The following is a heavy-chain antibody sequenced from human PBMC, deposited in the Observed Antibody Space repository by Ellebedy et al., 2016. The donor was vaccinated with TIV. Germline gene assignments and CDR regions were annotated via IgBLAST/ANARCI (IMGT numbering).Heavy chain of an antibody. Sequence: PGGSLRLSCAASGFTFSGYYMSWFRQAPGKGPEWFSYISYTGDLMYYAGSVKGRFTTSRDNAGNSLYLQMNSLRAADTAVYYCARLGVIAAAGASDSWGQGTLVIVSS. J-gene: IGHJ4*02. D-gene: IGHD6-13*01. CDR3: ARLGVIAAAGASDS. CDR1: GFTFSGYY. V-gene: IGHV3-11*01. CDR2: ISYTGDLM.